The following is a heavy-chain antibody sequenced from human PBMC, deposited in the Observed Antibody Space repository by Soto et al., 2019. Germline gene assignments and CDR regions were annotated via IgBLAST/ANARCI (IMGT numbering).Heavy chain of an antibody. V-gene: IGHV4-34*01. CDR3: ARVLVYAKYYYYYYGMDV. J-gene: IGHJ6*02. Sequence: SETLSLTCAVYGGSFSGYYWSWIRQPPGKGLEWIGEINHSGSTNYNPSLKSRVTISVDTSKNQFSLKLSSVTAADTAVYYCARVLVYAKYYYYYYGMDVWGQGTTVTSP. CDR1: GGSFSGYY. CDR2: INHSGST. D-gene: IGHD2-8*01.